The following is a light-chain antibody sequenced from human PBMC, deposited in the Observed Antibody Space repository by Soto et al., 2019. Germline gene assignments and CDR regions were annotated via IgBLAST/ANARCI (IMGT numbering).Light chain of an antibody. J-gene: IGLJ1*01. Sequence: QSVLTQPRSVPGSPGQPVTISCTGTSSDVGGYNYVSWYQQHPGKAPKLMIYDVSKRPSGVPDRFSGSKSGNTASLTISGLQAEDEADYYCCSYAGSYTYVFGTGTKVTVL. CDR1: SSDVGGYNY. CDR3: CSYAGSYTYV. CDR2: DVS. V-gene: IGLV2-11*01.